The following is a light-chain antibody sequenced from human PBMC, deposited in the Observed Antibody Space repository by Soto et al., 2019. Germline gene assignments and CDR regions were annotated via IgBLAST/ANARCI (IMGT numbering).Light chain of an antibody. Sequence: QSVLTQPPSASGTPGQRVTISCSGSSPNIGSNYVYWYQQLPGTAPKLLIYRNNQRPSGVPDRFSGSKSGTSASLAISGLRSEDEADYYCAAWDDSLSAYVVFGGGTKLTVL. J-gene: IGLJ2*01. CDR3: AAWDDSLSAYVV. CDR2: RNN. V-gene: IGLV1-47*01. CDR1: SPNIGSNY.